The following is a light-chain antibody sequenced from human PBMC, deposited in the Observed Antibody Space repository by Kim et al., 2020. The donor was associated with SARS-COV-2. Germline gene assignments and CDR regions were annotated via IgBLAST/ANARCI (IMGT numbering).Light chain of an antibody. CDR3: QQYDDWPPWT. CDR2: GAS. V-gene: IGKV3-15*01. CDR1: QSVSDN. J-gene: IGKJ1*01. Sequence: SLGERATLSCRASQSVSDNLAWYQQKPGQAPRLLIYGASTRATGIPARFSGSGPGTEFTLTISSLQSEDSAVYYCQQYDDWPPWTFGQGTKVDIK.